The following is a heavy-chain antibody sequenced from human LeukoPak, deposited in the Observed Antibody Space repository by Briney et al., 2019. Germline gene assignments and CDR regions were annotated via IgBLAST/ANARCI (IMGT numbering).Heavy chain of an antibody. CDR1: GGSITGYY. CDR3: ARHYTSGWDLDY. Sequence: SETLSLTCTISGGSITGYYWSWIRQPPGKGLEWIGYIFYSGSTSYNPSLKSRVTISVDTSKNQISLKLTSVTAVDTAVYYCARHYTSGWDLDYWGQGTPVTVSS. J-gene: IGHJ4*02. CDR2: IFYSGST. V-gene: IGHV4-59*08. D-gene: IGHD6-19*01.